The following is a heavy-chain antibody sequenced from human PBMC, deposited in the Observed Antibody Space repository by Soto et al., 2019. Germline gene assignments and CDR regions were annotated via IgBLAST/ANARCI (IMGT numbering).Heavy chain of an antibody. V-gene: IGHV3-23*01. D-gene: IGHD4-17*01. CDR2: ISGSGDRT. J-gene: IGHJ4*02. CDR3: VKEDGDNSSTEPH. CDR1: AITIRNYP. Sequence: GGSLRLSCAASAITIRNYPMSWVRQAPEKGLDWVSGISGSGDRTYYADSAKGRFTISKDFSKSSLSLQLASLRVEDTALSFCVKEDGDNSSTEPHWGEGALVTVFS.